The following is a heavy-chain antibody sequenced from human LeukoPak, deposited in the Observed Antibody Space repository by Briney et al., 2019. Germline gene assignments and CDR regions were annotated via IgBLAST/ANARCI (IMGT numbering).Heavy chain of an antibody. D-gene: IGHD2-21*01. CDR3: ARGGVIDAFDF. Sequence: WASVKVSCKASQYTLTGYCLHWVRQAPGQGLEWMGWINPNSGDTKSAQKFQGSVTMTRDTSISTAYMELSRLRSDDTAVFYCARGGVIDAFDFWGQGTMVTVSS. V-gene: IGHV1-2*02. CDR1: QYTLTGYC. J-gene: IGHJ3*01. CDR2: INPNSGDT.